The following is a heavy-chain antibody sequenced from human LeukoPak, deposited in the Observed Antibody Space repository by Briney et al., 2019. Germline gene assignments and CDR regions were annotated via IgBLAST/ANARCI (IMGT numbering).Heavy chain of an antibody. CDR1: GYTFTNYT. V-gene: IGHV1-3*01. D-gene: IGHD6-19*01. CDR2: INAGNGNT. CDR3: ARDGRSGPAWYYYCMDV. J-gene: IGHJ6*04. Sequence: ASVKVSCKASGYTFTNYTMHRVRQAPGQRLEWMGWINAGNGNTKYSQKFQGRVTITRDTSASTAYMELSSLRSEDTAVYYCARDGRSGPAWYYYCMDVWGKGTTVTVSS.